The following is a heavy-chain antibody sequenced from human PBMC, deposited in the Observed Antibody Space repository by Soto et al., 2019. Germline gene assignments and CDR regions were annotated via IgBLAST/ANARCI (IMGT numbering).Heavy chain of an antibody. CDR1: DGTISSYY. D-gene: IGHD3-3*01. CDR3: ARTSLTIFGPNNDYCGRGV. Sequence: PSEPLCLTCTVSDGTISSYYWSWIRQPPGKGLEWIGYISYSGSTHYSPSLKSRVSITVDTSKNQFSLNLASVSAEDTAVYYCARTSLTIFGPNNDYCGRGVWGLGTTVTSP. J-gene: IGHJ6*02. CDR2: ISYSGST. V-gene: IGHV4-59*08.